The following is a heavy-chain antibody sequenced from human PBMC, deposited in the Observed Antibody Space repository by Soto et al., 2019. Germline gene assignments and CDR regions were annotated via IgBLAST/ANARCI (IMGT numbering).Heavy chain of an antibody. J-gene: IGHJ5*02. D-gene: IGHD1-1*01. CDR1: GFTFRSNW. Sequence: HPGGSLRLSCAASGFTFRSNWMHWVRQAPGKGLVWVSRINSDGTTTTYADSVRGRFTISRDNAKNTLYLQMNSLRAEDTAVYYCATVGTGSYDWFDPWGQGTLVTVSS. CDR2: INSDGTTT. CDR3: ATVGTGSYDWFDP. V-gene: IGHV3-74*01.